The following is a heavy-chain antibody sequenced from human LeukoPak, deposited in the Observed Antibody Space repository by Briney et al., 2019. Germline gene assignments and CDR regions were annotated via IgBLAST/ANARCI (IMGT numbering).Heavy chain of an antibody. CDR3: ARGAHGSGSYYEDWFDP. J-gene: IGHJ5*02. CDR2: MNPNSGNT. Sequence: ASVKVSCKASGYIFTGYYMHWVRQATGQGLEWMGWMNPNSGNTGYAQKFQGRVTMTRNTSISTAYMELSSLRSEDTAVYYCARGAHGSGSYYEDWFDPWGQGTLVTVSS. CDR1: GYIFTGYY. V-gene: IGHV1-8*02. D-gene: IGHD3-10*01.